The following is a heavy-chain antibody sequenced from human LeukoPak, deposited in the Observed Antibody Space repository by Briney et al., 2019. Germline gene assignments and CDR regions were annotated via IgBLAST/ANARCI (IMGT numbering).Heavy chain of an antibody. D-gene: IGHD2-15*01. CDR1: GGSISSYY. J-gene: IGHJ3*02. V-gene: IGHV4-59*01. CDR3: ARDLIAGIDSHHLAFDI. Sequence: PSETLSLTCTVSGGSISSYYWSWIRQPPGKGLEWIGYIYYSGSTNYNPSLKGRVTISVDTSKNQFSLKLSSVTAADTAVYYCARDLIAGIDSHHLAFDIWGQGTMVTVSS. CDR2: IYYSGST.